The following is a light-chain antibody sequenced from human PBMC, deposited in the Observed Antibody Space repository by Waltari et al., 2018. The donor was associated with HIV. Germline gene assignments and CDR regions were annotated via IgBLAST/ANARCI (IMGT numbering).Light chain of an antibody. J-gene: IGKJ1*01. CDR2: GAS. V-gene: IGKV3-15*01. Sequence: EIVMTQSPATLSVAPGERATLSCRASQSVSSTLAWYQQKPGQAPRLLIYGASTRATGIPARFSGSGSGTEFTLTISSLQSEDFAVYYCQQYNDWLPTFGQGTKVEI. CDR1: QSVSST. CDR3: QQYNDWLPT.